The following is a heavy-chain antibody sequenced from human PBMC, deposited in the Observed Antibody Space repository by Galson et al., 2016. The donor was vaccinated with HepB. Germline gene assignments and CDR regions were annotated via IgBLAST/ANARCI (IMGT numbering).Heavy chain of an antibody. D-gene: IGHD6-13*01. Sequence: SLRLSCAASGLTFSNYGMPWVRQAPGKGLEWVAVIWYDGSNKYYADSVKGRFTISRDNSKNTLYLQMNSLRAEDTAVYYCAGGDSSSWYKYYFDYWGQGTLVTVSA. V-gene: IGHV3-33*01. CDR2: IWYDGSNK. CDR1: GLTFSNYG. J-gene: IGHJ4*02. CDR3: AGGDSSSWYKYYFDY.